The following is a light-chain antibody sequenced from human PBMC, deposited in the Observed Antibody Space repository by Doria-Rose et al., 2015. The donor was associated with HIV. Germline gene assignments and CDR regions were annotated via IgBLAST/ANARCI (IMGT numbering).Light chain of an antibody. CDR2: DGS. J-gene: IGKJ1*01. V-gene: IGKV3-20*01. CDR1: QSFSSTY. CDR3: HQYGASWT. Sequence: TQSPGTLSLSPGERATLSCRASQSFSSTYLAWYQQKPGQAPSLLIYDGSTRATGIPDRFNASGSGTDFTLTINRLEPEDFALYCCHQYGASWTCGQGTKVEI.